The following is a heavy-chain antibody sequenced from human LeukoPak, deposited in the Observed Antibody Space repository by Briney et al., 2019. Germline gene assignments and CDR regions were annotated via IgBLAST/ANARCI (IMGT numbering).Heavy chain of an antibody. CDR2: MNPNSGNT. CDR3: ARVLGSSASPWFDP. J-gene: IGHJ5*02. D-gene: IGHD6-6*01. CDR1: GGTFSSYA. V-gene: IGHV1-8*02. Sequence: GASVKVSCKASGGTFSSYAISWVRQAPGQGLEWMGWMNPNSGNTGYAQKFQGRVTMTRDMSTSTVYMELSSLRSEDTAVYYCARVLGSSASPWFDPWGQGTLVTVSS.